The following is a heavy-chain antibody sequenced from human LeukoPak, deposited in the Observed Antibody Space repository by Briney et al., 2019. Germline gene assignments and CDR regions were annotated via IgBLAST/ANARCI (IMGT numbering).Heavy chain of an antibody. J-gene: IGHJ4*02. D-gene: IGHD3-22*01. CDR3: AAGKYYYDSSGYYAFDY. V-gene: IGHV1-58*02. Sequence: SVKVSCKASGFTFTSSAMQWVRQARGQRLGWIGGIVVGSGNTNYAQKFQERVTITRDMSTSTAYMELSSLRSEDTGVYYCAAGKYYYDSSGYYAFDYWGQGTLVTVSS. CDR1: GFTFTSSA. CDR2: IVVGSGNT.